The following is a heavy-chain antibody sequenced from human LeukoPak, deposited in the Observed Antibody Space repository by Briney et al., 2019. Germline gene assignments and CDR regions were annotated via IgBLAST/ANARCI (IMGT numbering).Heavy chain of an antibody. CDR3: AHRRGGYNWNHGDFDY. V-gene: IGHV2-5*02. D-gene: IGHD1-14*01. Sequence: SGPALVRPTQALALTCTFSGFSLSTTGVGVGWIRQSPGKALEWLALIYWDDDKRYSPSLKNRLTIAQAASKNLVVLTMTNVDPVDTATYYCAHRRGGYNWNHGDFDYWGQGTLVTVSS. CDR1: GFSLSTTGVG. J-gene: IGHJ4*02. CDR2: IYWDDDK.